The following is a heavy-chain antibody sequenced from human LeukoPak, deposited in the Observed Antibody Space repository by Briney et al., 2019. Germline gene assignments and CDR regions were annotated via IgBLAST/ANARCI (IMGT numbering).Heavy chain of an antibody. CDR3: ARVLSSSGYYAVDY. Sequence: PGGPLRLSCAASGFTFSSYSMNWVRQAPGKGLEWVSSISSSSSYIYYADSVKGRFTISRDNAKNSLYLQMNSLRAEDTAVYYCARVLSSSGYYAVDYWGQGTLVTVSS. D-gene: IGHD3-22*01. CDR2: ISSSSSYI. J-gene: IGHJ4*02. V-gene: IGHV3-21*01. CDR1: GFTFSSYS.